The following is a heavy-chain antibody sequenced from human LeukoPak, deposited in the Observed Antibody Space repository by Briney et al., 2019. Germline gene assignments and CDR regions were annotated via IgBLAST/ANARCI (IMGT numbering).Heavy chain of an antibody. CDR1: GGSFSGYY. CDR2: INHSGST. Sequence: SETLSLTCAVYGGSFSGYYWSWIRQPPGKGLEWIGEINHSGSTNYNPSLKSRVTISVDASKNQFSLKLSSVTAADTAVYYCASLWPYQLSAFDIWGQGTLVTVSS. D-gene: IGHD2-2*01. J-gene: IGHJ3*02. V-gene: IGHV4-34*01. CDR3: ASLWPYQLSAFDI.